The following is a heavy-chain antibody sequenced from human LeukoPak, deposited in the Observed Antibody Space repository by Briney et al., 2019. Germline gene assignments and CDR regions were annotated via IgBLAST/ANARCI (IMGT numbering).Heavy chain of an antibody. V-gene: IGHV3-11*03. J-gene: IGHJ6*02. Sequence: GRFTISRDNAKNSLYLQMNSLRAEDTAVYYCAGYDSGWTEDYYYGMDVWGQGTTVTVSS. CDR3: AGYDSGWTEDYYYGMDV. D-gene: IGHD6-19*01.